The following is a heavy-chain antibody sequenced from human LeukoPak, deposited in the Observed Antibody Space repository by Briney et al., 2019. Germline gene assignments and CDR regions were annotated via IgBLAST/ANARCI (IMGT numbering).Heavy chain of an antibody. CDR3: ARDLNILGSYYLDY. D-gene: IGHD1-26*01. J-gene: IGHJ4*02. V-gene: IGHV1-46*01. Sequence: GASVKVSCKASGYTFTSYYMHWVRQAPGQGLEWMGIINPSGGSTSYAQTFQGRVTMTRDTSISTAYMELSRLRSDDTAVYYCARDLNILGSYYLDYWGQGTLVTVSS. CDR2: INPSGGST. CDR1: GYTFTSYY.